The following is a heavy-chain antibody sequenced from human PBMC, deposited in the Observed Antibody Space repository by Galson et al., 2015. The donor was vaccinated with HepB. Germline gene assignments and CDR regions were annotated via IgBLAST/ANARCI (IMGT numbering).Heavy chain of an antibody. CDR1: GYTFTSYG. J-gene: IGHJ4*02. D-gene: IGHD3-10*01. V-gene: IGHV1-18*01. Sequence: SVKVSCKASGYTFTSYGISWVRQAPGQGLEWMGWISAYNGNTNYAQKLQGRVTTTTDTSTSTAYMELRSLRSDDTAVYYCARGFRWFGELSPFDYWGQGTLVTVSS. CDR3: ARGFRWFGELSPFDY. CDR2: ISAYNGNT.